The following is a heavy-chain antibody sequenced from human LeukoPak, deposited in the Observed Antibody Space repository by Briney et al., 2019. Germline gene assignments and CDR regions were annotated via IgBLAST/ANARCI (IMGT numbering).Heavy chain of an antibody. J-gene: IGHJ4*02. Sequence: SETLSLTCSISGGSISSYYWSWVRQPPGKGLEWIAYIYYTGSNNYNPSLKSRVTISIDTSKNQFSLKLSSVTAADTAVYYCATSRAFRGAYYFDHWGQGTLVTVSS. CDR3: ATSRAFRGAYYFDH. V-gene: IGHV4-59*01. D-gene: IGHD3-10*01. CDR1: GGSISSYY. CDR2: IYYTGSN.